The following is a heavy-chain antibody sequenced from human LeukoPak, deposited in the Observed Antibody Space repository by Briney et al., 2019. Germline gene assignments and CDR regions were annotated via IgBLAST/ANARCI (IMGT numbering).Heavy chain of an antibody. Sequence: ASVKVPCKASGYTFTGYYMHWVRQAPGQGLEWMGWINPNSGGTNYAQKFQGRVTMTRDTSISTAYMELSRLRSDDTAVYYCARDPLGYCSGGSCYKGDPWGQGTPVTVSS. J-gene: IGHJ5*02. CDR3: ARDPLGYCSGGSCYKGDP. D-gene: IGHD2-15*01. V-gene: IGHV1-2*02. CDR1: GYTFTGYY. CDR2: INPNSGGT.